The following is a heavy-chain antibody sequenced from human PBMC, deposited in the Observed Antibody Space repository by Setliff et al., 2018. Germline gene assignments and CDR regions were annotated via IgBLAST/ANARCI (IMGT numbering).Heavy chain of an antibody. CDR1: GYTFTSYA. V-gene: IGHV1-3*01. CDR2: INAGNGNT. J-gene: IGHJ6*03. D-gene: IGHD2-2*01. Sequence: GASVKVSCKASGYTFTSYAMHWVRQVPGQRLEWMGWINAGNGNTKYSQKFQGRVTITRDTSASTDYMELSSLRSEDTAVYYCARDGFEIVVVPAAIYYYYYMDVWGKGTTVTVSS. CDR3: ARDGFEIVVVPAAIYYYYYMDV.